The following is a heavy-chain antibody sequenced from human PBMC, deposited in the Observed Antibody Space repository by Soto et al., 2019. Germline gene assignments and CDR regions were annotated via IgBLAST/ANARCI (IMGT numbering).Heavy chain of an antibody. CDR2: ISHDGSNT. J-gene: IGHJ4*02. CDR1: GLTFRTYA. Sequence: GSLRLSCAASGLTFRTYAMHWVRQAPGKGLEWVAVISHDGSNTDYGDSVKGRFTISRDNSKSTLSLQMNSLRPEDTGVYYCAKDAGSTEYFFASWGQGTLVTVSS. CDR3: AKDAGSTEYFFAS. V-gene: IGHV3-30*18.